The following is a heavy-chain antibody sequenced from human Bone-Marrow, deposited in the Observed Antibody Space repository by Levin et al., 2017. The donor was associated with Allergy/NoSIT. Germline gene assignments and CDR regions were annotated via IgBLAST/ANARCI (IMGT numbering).Heavy chain of an antibody. D-gene: IGHD6-19*01. V-gene: IGHV4-59*01. CDR3: ASTGIAVAGRTPYYYYYMDV. Sequence: SETLSLTCTVSGGSISSYYWSWIRQPPGKGLEWIGYIYYSGSTNYNPSLKSRVTISVDTSKNQFSLKLSSVTAADTAVYYCASTGIAVAGRTPYYYYYMDVWGKGTTVTVSS. CDR2: IYYSGST. CDR1: GGSISSYY. J-gene: IGHJ6*03.